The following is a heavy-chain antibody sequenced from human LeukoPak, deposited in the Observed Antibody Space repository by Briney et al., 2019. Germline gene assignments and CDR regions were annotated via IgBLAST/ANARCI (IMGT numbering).Heavy chain of an antibody. Sequence: GGSLRLSCTASGFTFGNYWMTWVRQAPGKGLEWVSVIYSGGSTYYADSVKGRFTISRDNSKNTLYLQMNSLRAEDTAVYYCARGQGLLILGGQGTLVTVSS. J-gene: IGHJ4*02. CDR3: ARGQGLLIL. V-gene: IGHV3-66*01. CDR1: GFTFGNYW. D-gene: IGHD6-25*01. CDR2: IYSGGST.